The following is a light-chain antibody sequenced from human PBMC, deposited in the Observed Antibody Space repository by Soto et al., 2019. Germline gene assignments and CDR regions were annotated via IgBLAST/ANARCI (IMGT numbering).Light chain of an antibody. J-gene: IGKJ1*01. CDR2: HAS. CDR1: QSVGSN. CDR3: HQYNNLPPGT. Sequence: EIVMTQSAASLSVSPGERATLSCRASQSVGSNLAWYQQKPGQAPRLLIYHASTRAAGGPARFSGSGSGTEFTLTISSLQSEDFAVYYCHQYNNLPPGTFGQGTKVDIK. V-gene: IGKV3-15*01.